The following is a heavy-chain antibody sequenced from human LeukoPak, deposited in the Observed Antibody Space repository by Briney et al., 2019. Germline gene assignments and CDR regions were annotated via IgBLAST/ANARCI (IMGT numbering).Heavy chain of an antibody. Sequence: PGGSLRLSCAASGFTFDDYGMSWVRQAPGKGLEWVSGINWNGGSTGYADSVKGRFTISRDNAKNSLYLQMNSLRAEDTALYYCARDLVSDYYGSGSYSPNWFGPWGQGTLVTVSS. CDR3: ARDLVSDYYGSGSYSPNWFGP. V-gene: IGHV3-20*04. CDR2: INWNGGST. J-gene: IGHJ5*02. CDR1: GFTFDDYG. D-gene: IGHD3-10*01.